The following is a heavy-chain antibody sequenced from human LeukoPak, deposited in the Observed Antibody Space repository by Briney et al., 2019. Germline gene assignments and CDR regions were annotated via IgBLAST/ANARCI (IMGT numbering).Heavy chain of an antibody. CDR1: GFTFSSYE. CDR3: AVYPAAPHYFDY. V-gene: IGHV3-48*03. Sequence: QPGGSLRLSCAASGFTFSSYEMNWVRQAPGKGLEWVSYISSSGSTIYYADSVKGRFTISRDNAKNSLYLQMNSLRAADTAVSYCAVYPAAPHYFDYWGQGTLVTVSS. J-gene: IGHJ4*02. CDR2: ISSSGSTI. D-gene: IGHD6-25*01.